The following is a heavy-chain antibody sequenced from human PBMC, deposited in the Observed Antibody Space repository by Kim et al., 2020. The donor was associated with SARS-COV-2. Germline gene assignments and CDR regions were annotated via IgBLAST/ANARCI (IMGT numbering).Heavy chain of an antibody. V-gene: IGHV3-48*01. D-gene: IGHD3-16*01. Sequence: GGSLRLSCTASGFTFSSDSMNLVRQAPGQGLGWVSYMSSSSSTINYADSVKDRFTISRVNAKNSLYLQMKSLRAEDTAAYYFSRDLGPDTIMSYFLYWG. CDR2: MSSSSSTI. J-gene: IGHJ4*03. CDR3: SRDLGPDTIMSYFLY. CDR1: GFTFSSDS.